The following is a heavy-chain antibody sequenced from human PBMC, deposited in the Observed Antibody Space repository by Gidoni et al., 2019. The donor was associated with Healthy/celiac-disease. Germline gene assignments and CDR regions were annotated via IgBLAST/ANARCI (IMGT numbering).Heavy chain of an antibody. D-gene: IGHD3-10*01. Sequence: QVQLQESGPGLVQPSATLSLTCPVSGGSISSYYWSWIRQPPGKGLEWIGYIYYSGSTNYNPSLKSRVTISVDTSKNQFTLKLSSVTAAETAVYYCAREGARVRGFDYWGQGTLVTVSS. CDR3: AREGARVRGFDY. V-gene: IGHV4-59*01. CDR2: IYYSGST. CDR1: GGSISSYY. J-gene: IGHJ4*02.